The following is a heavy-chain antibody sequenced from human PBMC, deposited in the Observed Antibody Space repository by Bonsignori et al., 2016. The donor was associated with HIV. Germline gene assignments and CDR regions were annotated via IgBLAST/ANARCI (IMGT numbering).Heavy chain of an antibody. Sequence: ASVKVSCKASGYTFTGYYIHWVRQAPGQGLEWMGWINPNSGGTNYAQNFEGRVTMTRDTSISAASMELSSLSSDDTAVYFCARESSNWFYFDFWGQGTLVTVSS. J-gene: IGHJ4*02. D-gene: IGHD6-13*01. CDR2: INPNSGGT. CDR1: GYTFTGYY. CDR3: ARESSNWFYFDF. V-gene: IGHV1-2*02.